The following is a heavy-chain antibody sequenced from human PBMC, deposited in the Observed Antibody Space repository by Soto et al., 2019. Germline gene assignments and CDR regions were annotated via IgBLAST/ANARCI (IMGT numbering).Heavy chain of an antibody. CDR1: GFTFDDYA. J-gene: IGHJ4*02. CDR2: ISWNSGSI. D-gene: IGHD6-13*01. Sequence: EVQLVESGGGLVQPGRSLRLSCAASGFTFDDYAMHWVRQAPGKGLEWVSGISWNSGSIGYADYMKGRFTISRDNAKNSLYLQMNSLRAEDTALYYCAKDMGQQLVFEYFDYWGQGTLVTVSS. V-gene: IGHV3-9*01. CDR3: AKDMGQQLVFEYFDY.